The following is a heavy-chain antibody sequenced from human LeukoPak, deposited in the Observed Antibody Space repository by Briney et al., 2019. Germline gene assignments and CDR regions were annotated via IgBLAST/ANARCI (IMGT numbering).Heavy chain of an antibody. J-gene: IGHJ4*02. D-gene: IGHD3-10*01. Sequence: GGSLRLSCAASGFTFSSYGMSWVREAPGKGLEWVSAISGSGGSTYYADSVKGRFTISRDNSKNTLYLQMNSLSAEDTAVYYCAKYASMVRGVDYWGQGTLVTVSS. CDR2: ISGSGGST. CDR1: GFTFSSYG. V-gene: IGHV3-23*01. CDR3: AKYASMVRGVDY.